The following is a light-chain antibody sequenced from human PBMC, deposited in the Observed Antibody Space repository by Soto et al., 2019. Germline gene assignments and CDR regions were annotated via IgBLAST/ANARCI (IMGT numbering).Light chain of an antibody. CDR2: DAS. CDR3: QHRMNWPLT. Sequence: EIVLTQSPATLSLSPGERATVSCRASQSVSSYLLWYQQKPGQTPRLLIYDASNRATGIPARFSGSGSETDFTLTISSLEPEDFAVYYCQHRMNWPLTFGQGTKVDI. CDR1: QSVSSY. V-gene: IGKV3-11*01. J-gene: IGKJ1*01.